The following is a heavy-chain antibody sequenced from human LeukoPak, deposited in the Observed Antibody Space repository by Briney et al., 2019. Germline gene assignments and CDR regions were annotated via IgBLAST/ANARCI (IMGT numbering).Heavy chain of an antibody. CDR1: GGSISSSGYY. CDR3: ARHRDQWLAAFDY. D-gene: IGHD6-19*01. V-gene: IGHV4-39*01. J-gene: IGHJ4*02. CDR2: IDYSGNT. Sequence: SETLSLTCTVSGGSISSSGYYWGWIRQPPGKGLEWIGSIDYSGNTYYNSSLKSRVTISVDTSKNQFSLKLSSVTAADTAVYYCARHRDQWLAAFDYWGQGTLVTVSS.